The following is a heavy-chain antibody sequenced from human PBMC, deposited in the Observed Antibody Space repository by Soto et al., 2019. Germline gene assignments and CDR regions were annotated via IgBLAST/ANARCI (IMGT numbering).Heavy chain of an antibody. CDR3: ARGEGRLVGTWFDP. CDR2: VNHSGST. D-gene: IGHD5-12*01. J-gene: IGHJ5*02. Sequence: SETLSLTCDVYGGSFSRYYWNWIRQPPGKGLEWLGEVNHSGSTNYNPSLESRVTISLDTSKTQFSLKLTSVTAADTAVYYCARGEGRLVGTWFDPWGQGTLVTVSS. V-gene: IGHV4-34*01. CDR1: GGSFSRYY.